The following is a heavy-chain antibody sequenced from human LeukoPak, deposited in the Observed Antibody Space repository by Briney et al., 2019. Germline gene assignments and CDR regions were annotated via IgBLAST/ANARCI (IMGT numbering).Heavy chain of an antibody. CDR2: IWYDGSNK. CDR1: GFTFRSYG. V-gene: IGHV3-33*01. Sequence: PGRSLRLSCAASGFTFRSYGMHWVRQAPGKGLEWVAVIWYDGSNKYYADSVKGRFTISRDNSKNTLYLQMNSLRAEDTAVYYCARDPGVVVITDHFDYWGQGTLVTVSS. D-gene: IGHD3-22*01. CDR3: ARDPGVVVITDHFDY. J-gene: IGHJ4*02.